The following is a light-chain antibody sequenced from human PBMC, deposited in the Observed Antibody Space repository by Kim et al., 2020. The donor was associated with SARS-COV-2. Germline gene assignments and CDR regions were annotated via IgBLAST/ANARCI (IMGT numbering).Light chain of an antibody. CDR2: VNNDGSH. CDR1: SGHSSNA. Sequence: ASLGASGKLTCTLNSGHSSNAIAWHQQQPEKGPRYLMKVNNDGSHSKGDGIPDRFSGSSSGAERYLTISSLQSVDEADYYCQSWGVFGGGTKLTVL. V-gene: IGLV4-69*01. J-gene: IGLJ3*02. CDR3: QSWGV.